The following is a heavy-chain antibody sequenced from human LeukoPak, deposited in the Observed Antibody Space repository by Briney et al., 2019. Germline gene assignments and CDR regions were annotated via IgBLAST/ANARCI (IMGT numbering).Heavy chain of an antibody. CDR3: ARARDGYSYGYLGY. D-gene: IGHD5-18*01. Sequence: SETLSLTCTVSGGSISSYYWSWIRQPPGKGLEWIGYIYYSGSTNYNPSLKSRVTISVDTSKNQFSLKLSSVTAADTAVYYCARARDGYSYGYLGYWGQETLVTVSS. CDR1: GGSISSYY. J-gene: IGHJ4*02. CDR2: IYYSGST. V-gene: IGHV4-59*01.